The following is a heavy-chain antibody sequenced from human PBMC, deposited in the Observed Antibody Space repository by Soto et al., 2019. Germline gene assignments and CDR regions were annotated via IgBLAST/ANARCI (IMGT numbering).Heavy chain of an antibody. Sequence: GGSLRLSCAASGFTFSSYSMNWVRQAPGKGLEWVSSISSSSSYIYYADSVKGRFTISRDNAKNSLYLQMNSLRAEDTAVYYCGRDGDYVWGSYRWSDAFDIWGQGTMVTVSS. D-gene: IGHD3-16*02. V-gene: IGHV3-21*01. CDR2: ISSSSSYI. CDR3: GRDGDYVWGSYRWSDAFDI. J-gene: IGHJ3*02. CDR1: GFTFSSYS.